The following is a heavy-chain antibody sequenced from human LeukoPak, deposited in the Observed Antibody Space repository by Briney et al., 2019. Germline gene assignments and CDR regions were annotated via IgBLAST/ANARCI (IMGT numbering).Heavy chain of an antibody. CDR1: GGSISSGGYF. D-gene: IGHD2-15*01. CDR2: IYHSGST. CDR3: ARAGATSWWLPDAFDI. J-gene: IGHJ3*02. V-gene: IGHV4-30-2*01. Sequence: SETLSLTCAVSGGSISSGGYFWSWIRQPPGKGLEWIGYIYHSGSTYYNPSLKSRVTISVDTSKNQFSLKLSSVTAADTAVYYCARAGATSWWLPDAFDIWGQGTMVTVSS.